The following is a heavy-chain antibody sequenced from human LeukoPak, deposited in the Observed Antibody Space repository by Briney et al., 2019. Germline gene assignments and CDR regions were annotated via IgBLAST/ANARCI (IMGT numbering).Heavy chain of an antibody. CDR2: IYHSGST. Sequence: SETLSLTCAVSGGSISSGNWWSWVRQPPGKGLEWIGEIYHSGSTNYNPSLKSRVTISVDKSKNHFSLNLSSVTAADTAVYYCARDDSGTYAALDYWGQGTLVTVSS. J-gene: IGHJ4*02. CDR1: GGSISSGNW. V-gene: IGHV4-4*02. CDR3: ARDDSGTYAALDY. D-gene: IGHD1-26*01.